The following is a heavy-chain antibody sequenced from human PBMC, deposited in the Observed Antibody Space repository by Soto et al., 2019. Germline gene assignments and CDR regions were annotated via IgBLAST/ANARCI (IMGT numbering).Heavy chain of an antibody. Sequence: PGGSLRLSCAASGFTFSSYAMSWVRQAPGKGLEWVSAISGSGGSTYYADSVKGRSTISRDNSKNTLYLQMNSLRAEDTAVYYCAKHLYSGYDLAYYYYGMDVWGQGTTVTVSS. D-gene: IGHD5-12*01. CDR2: ISGSGGST. CDR3: AKHLYSGYDLAYYYYGMDV. CDR1: GFTFSSYA. V-gene: IGHV3-23*01. J-gene: IGHJ6*02.